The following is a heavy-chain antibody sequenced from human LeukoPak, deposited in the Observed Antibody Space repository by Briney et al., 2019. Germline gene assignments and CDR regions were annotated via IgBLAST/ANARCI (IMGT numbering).Heavy chain of an antibody. CDR1: GLSLNNYA. J-gene: IGHJ4*01. CDR3: AKAPVTSCRGAFCYPFDY. V-gene: IGHV3-23*01. CDR2: SSSSDDGK. Sequence: GGSLRLSCTASGLSLNNYAMSWVRQVPGKGLEWVTASSSSDDGKWYAESVRGRFTISRDTSKNTVYLQMNSLRVEDAGVYYCAKAPVTSCRGAFCYPFDYWGHGTLVTVSS. D-gene: IGHD2-21*01.